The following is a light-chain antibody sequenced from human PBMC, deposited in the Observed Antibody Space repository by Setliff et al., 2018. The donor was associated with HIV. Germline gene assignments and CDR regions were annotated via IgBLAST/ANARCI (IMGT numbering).Light chain of an antibody. CDR3: CSYAGSTTYV. CDR2: EVS. V-gene: IGLV2-23*02. J-gene: IGLJ1*01. Sequence: QSVLTQXASVSGSPGQSITISCTGTSSDVGSYSLVSWYQQHPGKAPKLMIYEVSKRPSGVSKRFSGSKSGNTASLTISGLQADDEADYYCCSYAGSTTYVFGTGTKVTVL. CDR1: SSDVGSYSL.